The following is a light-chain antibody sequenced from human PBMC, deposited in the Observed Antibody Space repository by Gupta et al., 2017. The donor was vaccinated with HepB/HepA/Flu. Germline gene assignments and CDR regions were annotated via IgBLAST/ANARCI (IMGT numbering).Light chain of an antibody. V-gene: IGKV3-20*01. J-gene: IGKJ4*01. CDR3: QHYDYEIPLS. Sequence: EIVLTQSPGTLSLSRGEIATLSCRASQSFTSGYLAWYQQKPCQAPRLLIYGASSRAPDIPDRFSCSGSGTDFTLTISRLEPEEFAVYYCQHYDYEIPLSFGGGTKVEMK. CDR1: QSFTSGY. CDR2: GAS.